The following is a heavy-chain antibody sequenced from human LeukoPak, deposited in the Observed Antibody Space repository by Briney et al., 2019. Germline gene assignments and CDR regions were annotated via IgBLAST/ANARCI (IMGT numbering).Heavy chain of an antibody. CDR2: INPNSGVT. J-gene: IGHJ5*02. V-gene: IGHV1-2*02. CDR3: ARGRGYSYSWFDP. D-gene: IGHD5-18*01. CDR1: EYTFVGHY. Sequence: ASVKVSCKASEYTFVGHYMHWVRQAPGQGLEWMGRINPNSGVTTYAQKFQGRVTMTRDTSISTAYMELSRLSSDDTAVYYCARGRGYSYSWFDPWGQGTLVTVSS.